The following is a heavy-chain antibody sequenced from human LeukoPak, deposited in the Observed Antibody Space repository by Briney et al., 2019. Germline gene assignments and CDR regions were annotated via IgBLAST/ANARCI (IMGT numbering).Heavy chain of an antibody. J-gene: IGHJ6*03. Sequence: SETLSLTCTVSGGSISSYYWSWIRQPAGKGLEWIGRIYTSGSTNYNPSLKSRVTMSVDTSKNQFSLKLSSVTAADTAVYYCARVIPSYSHYYDSRHYYYYYMDVWGKGTTVTVSS. CDR2: IYTSGST. V-gene: IGHV4-4*07. CDR3: ARVIPSYSHYYDSRHYYYYYMDV. CDR1: GGSISSYY. D-gene: IGHD3-22*01.